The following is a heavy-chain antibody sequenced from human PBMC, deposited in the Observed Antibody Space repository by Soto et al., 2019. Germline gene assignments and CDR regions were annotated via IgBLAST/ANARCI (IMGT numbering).Heavy chain of an antibody. CDR3: ARHHGSPGSYFGLDV. CDR1: GYSFTSYW. Sequence: PGESLKISCKGSGYSFTSYWIGWVRQMPGKGLEWMGIIYPGDSDTRYSPSFQGQVTISADKSIDTAYLQWRSLKASDTAVYYCARHHGSPGSYFGLDVWGQGTTVTV. J-gene: IGHJ6*02. CDR2: IYPGDSDT. D-gene: IGHD6-13*01. V-gene: IGHV5-51*01.